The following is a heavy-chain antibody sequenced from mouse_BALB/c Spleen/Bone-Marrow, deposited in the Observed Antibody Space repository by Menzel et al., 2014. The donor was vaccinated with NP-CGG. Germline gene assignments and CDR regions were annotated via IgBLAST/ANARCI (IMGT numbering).Heavy chain of an antibody. V-gene: IGHV1-9*01. CDR1: GYTFXSYW. Sequence: VQLQQSGAGLMKPGASVKISCKATGYTFXSYWMEWVKQRPGHGLEWIGEILPGSGSTNYNEKFKGKATFTADTSSNTAYMQLSSLTSEDSAVYYCARASWDYWGQGTSVTVSS. CDR2: ILPGSGST. J-gene: IGHJ4*01. D-gene: IGHD6-1*01. CDR3: ARASWDY.